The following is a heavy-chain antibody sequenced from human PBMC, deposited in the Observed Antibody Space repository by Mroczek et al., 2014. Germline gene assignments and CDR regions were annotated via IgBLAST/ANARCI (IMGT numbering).Heavy chain of an antibody. V-gene: IGHV4-61*02. J-gene: IGHJ5*02. CDR3: AGPGIAAAGRDWFDP. Sequence: QVQLQESGPGLVKPSQTLSLTCTVSGGSISSGSYYWSWIRQPAGKGLEWIGRIYTSGSTNYNPSLKSRVTMSVDTSKNQFSLKLSSVTAADTAVYYCAGPGIAAAGRDWFDPWGQGTLVTVSS. CDR1: GGSISSGSYY. CDR2: IYTSGST. D-gene: IGHD6-13*01.